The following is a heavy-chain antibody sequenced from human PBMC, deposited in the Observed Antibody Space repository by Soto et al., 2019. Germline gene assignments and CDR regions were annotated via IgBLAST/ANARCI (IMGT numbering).Heavy chain of an antibody. Sequence: EVQLVESGGGLVQPGGSLGLSCAASGFTFSGYWMKWVRQAPGKGLEWVATIKEDGSEKYYVDSVKGRFTISRDSAKNSVHLQMNSLRVEDTAVYYCASTRGYWGQGTLVTVSS. CDR1: GFTFSGYW. J-gene: IGHJ4*02. CDR2: IKEDGSEK. CDR3: ASTRGY. D-gene: IGHD3-3*01. V-gene: IGHV3-7*05.